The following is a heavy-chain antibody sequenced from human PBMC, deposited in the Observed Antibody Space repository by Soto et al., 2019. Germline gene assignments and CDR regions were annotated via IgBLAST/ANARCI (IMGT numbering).Heavy chain of an antibody. CDR2: ISSSSSYI. V-gene: IGHV3-21*01. CDR3: ARGETSSWYGAEYFQH. J-gene: IGHJ1*01. D-gene: IGHD6-13*01. CDR1: GFTFSSYS. Sequence: ESGGGLVKPGGSLRLSCAASGFTFSSYSMNWVRQAPGKGLEWVSSISSSSSYIYYADSVKGRFTISRDNAKNSLYLQMNSLRAEDTAVYYCARGETSSWYGAEYFQHWGQGTLVTVSS.